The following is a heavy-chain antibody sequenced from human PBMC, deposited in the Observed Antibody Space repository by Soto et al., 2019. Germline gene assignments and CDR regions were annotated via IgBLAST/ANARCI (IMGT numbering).Heavy chain of an antibody. Sequence: EVQLVASGGGLVQPGGSLRLSCAASGFTFSRYWMHWVRQAPGKGLVWVSHINSDGSSTNYADSVKCRFTISRDNAKNTLYLQVNSLRAEDTAVYYCARDLPAAEDYWGQGTLVTVSS. CDR1: GFTFSRYW. CDR3: ARDLPAAEDY. V-gene: IGHV3-74*01. D-gene: IGHD6-25*01. CDR2: INSDGSST. J-gene: IGHJ4*02.